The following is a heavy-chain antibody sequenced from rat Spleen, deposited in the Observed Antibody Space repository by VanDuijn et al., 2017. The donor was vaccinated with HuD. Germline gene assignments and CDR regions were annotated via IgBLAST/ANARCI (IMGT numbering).Heavy chain of an antibody. V-gene: IGHV5-17*01. CDR1: GFTFTSFP. Sequence: EVQLVESGGGLVQPGRSMKLSCTVSGFTFTSFPVAWVRQAPTKGLEWVATIIYDGSSTYYRDSVKGRFTISRDNAKSTLYLQMDSLRSEDTATYHCASQHYSAPFDYWGQGVMVTVSS. CDR3: ASQHYSAPFDY. D-gene: IGHD1-1*01. J-gene: IGHJ2*01. CDR2: IIYDGSST.